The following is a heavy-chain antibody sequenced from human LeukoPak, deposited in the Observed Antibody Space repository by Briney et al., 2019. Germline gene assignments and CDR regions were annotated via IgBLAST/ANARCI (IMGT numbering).Heavy chain of an antibody. J-gene: IGHJ4*02. CDR2: INTDGTVT. Sequence: GGSLRLSSAASGFTFSKYWILWVRQAPGKGLESVSRINTDGTVTTYADSVKGRFTVSRDNADNTMFLQMNSVRDEDTAVYYCATKQWLAPPPDSWGQGTPVTVSS. CDR1: GFTFSKYW. D-gene: IGHD6-19*01. CDR3: ATKQWLAPPPDS. V-gene: IGHV3-74*01.